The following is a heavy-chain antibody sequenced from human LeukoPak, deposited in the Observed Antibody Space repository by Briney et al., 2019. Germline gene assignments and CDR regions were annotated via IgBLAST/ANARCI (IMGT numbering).Heavy chain of an antibody. V-gene: IGHV1-69*04. CDR2: IIPILGIA. J-gene: IGHJ6*02. CDR3: ARGSSSGSYYYGMDV. CDR1: GGTFSSYA. D-gene: IGHD6-6*01. Sequence: SVKVSCKASGGTFSSYAISWVRQAPGQGLEWMGRIIPILGIANYAQKFQGRVTITADKSTSIAYMELSSPRSEDTAVYYCARGSSSGSYYYGMDVWGQGTTVTVSS.